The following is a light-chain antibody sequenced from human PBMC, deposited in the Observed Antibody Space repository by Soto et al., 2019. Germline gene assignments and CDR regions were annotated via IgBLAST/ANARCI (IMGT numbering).Light chain of an antibody. CDR3: QQYGSSSWT. Sequence: DMVLTQSPGTLSLSPGERATLSCRASQSVSSNYLAWYQQKPGQAPRLLIHGASSRATGVPDRFSGSGSGTDFTLTISRLEPEDFAVYHCQQYGSSSWTFGQGTKVDNK. CDR2: GAS. V-gene: IGKV3-20*01. J-gene: IGKJ1*01. CDR1: QSVSSNY.